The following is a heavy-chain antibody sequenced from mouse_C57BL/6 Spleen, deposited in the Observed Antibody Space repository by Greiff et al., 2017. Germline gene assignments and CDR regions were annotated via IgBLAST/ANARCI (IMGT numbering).Heavy chain of an antibody. V-gene: IGHV1-84*01. J-gene: IGHJ1*03. CDR1: GYTFTDYY. D-gene: IGHD1-1*01. CDR3: AREGNYYGSSYWYFDV. Sequence: QVQLQQSGPELVKPGASVKISCKASGYTFTDYYINWVKQRPGQGLEWIGWIYPGSGNTKYNEKFKGKATLTVDTSSSTAYMQLSSLTSEDSALYFCAREGNYYGSSYWYFDVCGTGTTVTVSS. CDR2: IYPGSGNT.